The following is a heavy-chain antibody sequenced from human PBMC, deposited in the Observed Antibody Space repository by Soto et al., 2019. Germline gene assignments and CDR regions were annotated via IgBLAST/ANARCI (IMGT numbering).Heavy chain of an antibody. V-gene: IGHV3-23*01. CDR3: AKDPLGSYCSGGSCYSNDAFDI. Sequence: EVQLLESGGGLVQPGGSLRLSCAASGFTFSSYAMSWVRQAPGKGLEWVSAISGSGGSTYYADSVKGRFTISRDNSKNTLYLQMNSLRAEDTAVYYCAKDPLGSYCSGGSCYSNDAFDIWGQGTMVTVSS. D-gene: IGHD2-15*01. CDR2: ISGSGGST. J-gene: IGHJ3*02. CDR1: GFTFSSYA.